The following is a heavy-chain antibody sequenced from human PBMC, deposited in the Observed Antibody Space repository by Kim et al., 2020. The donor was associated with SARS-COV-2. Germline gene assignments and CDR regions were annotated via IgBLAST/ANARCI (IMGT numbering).Heavy chain of an antibody. Sequence: GGSLRLSCAASGFSFDDYAMHWVRQAPGKGLEWVSGITWNSGRIDYADSVKGRFTISRDNAKNSLYLQMNSLRAEDTALYYCVKGHCAESRSGFSFYYGMDVCGKGTTVTVSS. V-gene: IGHV3-9*01. CDR3: VKGHCAESRSGFSFYYGMDV. CDR2: ITWNSGRI. J-gene: IGHJ6*04. CDR1: GFSFDDYA. D-gene: IGHD3-10*01.